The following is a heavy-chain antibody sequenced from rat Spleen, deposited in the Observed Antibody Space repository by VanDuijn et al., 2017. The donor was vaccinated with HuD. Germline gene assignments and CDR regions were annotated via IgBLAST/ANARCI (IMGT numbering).Heavy chain of an antibody. J-gene: IGHJ2*01. CDR3: ARDIDGFYHYFDY. CDR1: IFTLTSYN. Sequence: VPLNPPGPCVVQPSHNLSLAFTLPIFTLTSYNVHWVRQHPGKGLEWMGVIWNTGGTRYNSALKSRLSISKDTSKSQVFLKMNSLQTEDTATYYCARDIDGFYHYFDYWGQGVVVTVSS. CDR2: IWNTGGT. D-gene: IGHD1-12*03. V-gene: IGHV2-41*01.